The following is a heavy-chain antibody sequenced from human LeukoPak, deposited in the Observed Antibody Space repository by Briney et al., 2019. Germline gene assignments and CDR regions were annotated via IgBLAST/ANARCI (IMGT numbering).Heavy chain of an antibody. J-gene: IGHJ4*02. D-gene: IGHD3-10*01. V-gene: IGHV3-21*01. Sequence: AGGSLRLSCAASGFTFSSYSMNWVRQAPGKGLEWVSSISSSSSYIYYADSVKGRFTISRDNAKNSPYLQMNSLRAEDTAVYYCARNKYYYGSGSTPYYFDYWGQGTLVTVSS. CDR1: GFTFSSYS. CDR3: ARNKYYYGSGSTPYYFDY. CDR2: ISSSSSYI.